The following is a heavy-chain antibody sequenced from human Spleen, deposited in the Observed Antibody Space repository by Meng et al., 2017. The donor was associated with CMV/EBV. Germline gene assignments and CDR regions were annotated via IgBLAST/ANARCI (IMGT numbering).Heavy chain of an antibody. D-gene: IGHD6-19*01. CDR2: IYPGDSDT. CDR1: GYNFANYW. J-gene: IGHJ4*02. CDR3: SRHLSSSGWHGHFDY. Sequence: NVSCKGSGYNFANYWIAWVRQMPGKGLEWIGIIYPGDSDTRYSPSFQGQVTISADKFNNTAFLQWSSLKASDTAIYYGSRHLSSSGWHGHFDYWGQGTLVTVSS. V-gene: IGHV5-51*01.